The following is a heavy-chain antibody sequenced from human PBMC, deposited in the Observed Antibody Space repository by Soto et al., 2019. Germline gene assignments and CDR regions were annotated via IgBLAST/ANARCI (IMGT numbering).Heavy chain of an antibody. D-gene: IGHD3-9*01. V-gene: IGHV4-34*01. Sequence: QVQLQQWGAGLLKPSETLSLTCAVYGGSFSGYYWSWIRQPPGKGLEWIGEINHSGSTNYHPSIKSRVTISVETSKNQFSLKLSSVTAADKAVDYCARGPLILTGYSAYYYESNMDVRGKGTTVTVSS. CDR2: INHSGST. J-gene: IGHJ6*03. CDR1: GGSFSGYY. CDR3: ARGPLILTGYSAYYYESNMDV.